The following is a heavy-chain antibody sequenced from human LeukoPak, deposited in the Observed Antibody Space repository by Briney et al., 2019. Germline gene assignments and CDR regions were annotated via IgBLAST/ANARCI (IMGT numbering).Heavy chain of an antibody. V-gene: IGHV1-2*02. CDR1: GYTFTGYY. CDR3: ARPRLAPAAPRDAFDI. J-gene: IGHJ3*02. Sequence: ASVKVSCKASGYTFTGYYMHWVRQAPGQGLEWMGWINPNSGGTNYAQKFQGKVTMTRDTSISTAYMELSRLRSDDTAVYYCARPRLAPAAPRDAFDIWGQGTMVTVSS. D-gene: IGHD2-2*01. CDR2: INPNSGGT.